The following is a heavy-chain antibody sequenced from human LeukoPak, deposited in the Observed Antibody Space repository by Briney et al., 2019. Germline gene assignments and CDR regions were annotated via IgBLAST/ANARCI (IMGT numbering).Heavy chain of an antibody. Sequence: GESLKISCKGSGSLFTTYWIGWVRQMPGKGLECMGIIYPGDSDTRYSPSFQGQVTISADKSISTAYLQWSSLKASDTAIYYCARGRLGSSTNWGWFDPWGQGTLVTVSS. CDR1: GSLFTTYW. CDR3: ARGRLGSSTNWGWFDP. J-gene: IGHJ5*02. CDR2: IYPGDSDT. D-gene: IGHD2-2*01. V-gene: IGHV5-51*01.